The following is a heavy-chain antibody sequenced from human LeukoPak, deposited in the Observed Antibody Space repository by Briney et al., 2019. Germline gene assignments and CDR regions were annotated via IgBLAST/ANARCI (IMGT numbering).Heavy chain of an antibody. J-gene: IGHJ4*02. D-gene: IGHD6-13*01. CDR3: ARGVYSSSWVY. V-gene: IGHV4-34*01. CDR1: GGSFSGYY. Sequence: PSETLSLTCAVYGGSFSGYYWSWIRQPPGKGLEWIGEINHSGSTNYNPSLKSRVTISVDTSKNQFSLKLSSVTAADTAVYYCARGVYSSSWVYWGQGTLVTVSS. CDR2: INHSGST.